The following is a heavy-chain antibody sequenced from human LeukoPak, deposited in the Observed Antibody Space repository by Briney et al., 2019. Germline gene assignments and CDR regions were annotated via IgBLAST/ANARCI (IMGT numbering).Heavy chain of an antibody. V-gene: IGHV3-30-3*01. D-gene: IGHD3-22*01. CDR3: VRASDYYDSSGYYQGSYYFDY. CDR2: ISYDGSNK. J-gene: IGHJ4*02. CDR1: GFTFSSYA. Sequence: GRSLRLSCAASGFTFSSYAMHWVRQAPGKGLEWVAVISYDGSNKYYADSVKGRFTISRDNSKNTLYLQMNSLRAEDTAVYYCVRASDYYDSSGYYQGSYYFDYWGQGTLVTVSS.